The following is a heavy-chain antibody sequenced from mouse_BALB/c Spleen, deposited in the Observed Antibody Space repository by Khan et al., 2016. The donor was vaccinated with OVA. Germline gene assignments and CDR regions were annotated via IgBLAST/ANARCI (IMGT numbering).Heavy chain of an antibody. D-gene: IGHD1-1*01. CDR3: ERGNYYGYYVDS. J-gene: IGHJ2*01. V-gene: IGHV3-2*02. CDR2: ISYSGVT. Sequence: EVQLQESGPGLVKPSQSLSLTCTVTGYSITSGYAWNWIRQFPGNKLEWMGYISYSGVTSYTPSLKSRISFTRNTSKNQFFLQLNSVTTEDTATYYCERGNYYGYYVDSRGQGTTLTVSS. CDR1: GYSITSGYA.